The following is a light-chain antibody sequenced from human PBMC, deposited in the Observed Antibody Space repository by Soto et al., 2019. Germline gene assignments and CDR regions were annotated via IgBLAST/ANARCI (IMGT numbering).Light chain of an antibody. Sequence: DIQMTQSPSSVSASVGDRVTITCRASQAISTWLAWYQQKPGKAPKLLVYSASSLQTGVPSRFSGSGSGTDFTLTISSLQPEDFATYYCQHADSFPITFGQGTRLEIK. CDR2: SAS. V-gene: IGKV1-12*01. J-gene: IGKJ5*01. CDR1: QAISTW. CDR3: QHADSFPIT.